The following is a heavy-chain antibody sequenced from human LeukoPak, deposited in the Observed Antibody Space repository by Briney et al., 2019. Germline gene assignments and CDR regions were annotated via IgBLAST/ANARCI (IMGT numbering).Heavy chain of an antibody. CDR1: GFTFSSYG. CDR3: AKVRYSSGWPEFDH. J-gene: IGHJ4*02. Sequence: PGRSLILSCSASGFTFSSYGMHWVRQAPGKGLEWVAIISYDGSTKDYVDSVKGRFTISRDNSKNTLYLQMNSLRAEDTAVYYCAKVRYSSGWPEFDHWGQGTLVTVSS. CDR2: ISYDGSTK. D-gene: IGHD6-19*01. V-gene: IGHV3-30*18.